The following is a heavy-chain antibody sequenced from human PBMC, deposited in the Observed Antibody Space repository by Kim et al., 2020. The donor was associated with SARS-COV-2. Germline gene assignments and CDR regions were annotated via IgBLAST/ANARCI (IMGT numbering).Heavy chain of an antibody. D-gene: IGHD2-15*01. CDR3: AKDIGLIDIVVVVAATAFDY. CDR1: GFTFSSYG. CDR2: ISYDGSNK. J-gene: IGHJ4*02. Sequence: GGSLRLSCAASGFTFSSYGMHWVRQAPGKGLEWVAVISYDGSNKYYADSVKGRFTISRDNSKNTLYLQMNSLRAEDTAVYYCAKDIGLIDIVVVVAATAFDYWGQGTLVTVSS. V-gene: IGHV3-30*18.